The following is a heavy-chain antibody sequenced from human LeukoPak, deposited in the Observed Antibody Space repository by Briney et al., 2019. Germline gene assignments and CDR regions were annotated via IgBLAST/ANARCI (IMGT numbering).Heavy chain of an antibody. V-gene: IGHV4-61*02. J-gene: IGHJ6*03. Sequence: SETLSLTCSVSGGSITSGRYYWTWIRRPAGKGLEWLGRLYTNDNTNYDPSLESRVSISVDTSKSQFYLQLTSVTAADTAVYFCARGVVTDDYYMDVWGKGITVIVS. D-gene: IGHD2-21*02. CDR3: ARGVVTDDYYMDV. CDR2: LYTNDNT. CDR1: GGSITSGRYY.